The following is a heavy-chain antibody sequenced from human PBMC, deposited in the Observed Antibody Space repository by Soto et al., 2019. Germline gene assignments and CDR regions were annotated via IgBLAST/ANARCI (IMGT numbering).Heavy chain of an antibody. CDR3: AKDARRTGLLGQWVG. Sequence: EEQLLESGGGLIQPGGSLRLSCAASGFAFYNYAMAWVRQAPGKGLEWVSGISDSGISIYYTDSVKGRFTISRDNSKNTLILQMDRLRGEDTALYYCAKDARRTGLLGQWVGWGQGTLVTVSS. J-gene: IGHJ4*02. CDR1: GFAFYNYA. D-gene: IGHD1-26*01. CDR2: ISDSGISI. V-gene: IGHV3-23*01.